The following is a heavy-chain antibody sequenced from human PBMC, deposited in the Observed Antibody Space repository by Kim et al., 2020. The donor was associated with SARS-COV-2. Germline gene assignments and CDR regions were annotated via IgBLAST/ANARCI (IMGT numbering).Heavy chain of an antibody. CDR3: VRVSGWLPRW. J-gene: IGHJ4*02. D-gene: IGHD3-10*01. CDR1: GFTFDHSA. Sequence: GGSLRLSCAASGFTFDHSAMHWVRQAPGKGLEWVSLISANGETKYYADSVKGRFTISIDNSKNSLYLQMNSLRTEDTALYYCVRVSGWLPRWWGQGTLGTLSS. CDR2: ISANGETK. V-gene: IGHV3-43*02.